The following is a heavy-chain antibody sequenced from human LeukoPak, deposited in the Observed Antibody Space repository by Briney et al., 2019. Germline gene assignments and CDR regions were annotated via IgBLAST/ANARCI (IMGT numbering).Heavy chain of an antibody. Sequence: QPGGSLRLSCAASGFTFSSYAMHWVRQAPGKGLEYVSAISGIGGSTYYANSVKGRFTISRDNSKNTLYVQMNSLRVQDTAMYFCVRDADWSFDYWGQGTLVTVSS. CDR3: VRDADWSFDY. CDR1: GFTFSSYA. CDR2: ISGIGGST. J-gene: IGHJ4*02. V-gene: IGHV3-64*01. D-gene: IGHD3-9*01.